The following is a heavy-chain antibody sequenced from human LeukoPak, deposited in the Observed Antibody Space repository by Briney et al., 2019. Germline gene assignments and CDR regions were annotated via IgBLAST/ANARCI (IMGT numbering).Heavy chain of an antibody. D-gene: IGHD2-21*02. CDR1: GYTFTSYY. CDR3: ARGTAYCGGDCYYDAFDI. J-gene: IGHJ3*02. CDR2: INPSGGST. Sequence: GASVKVSCKASGYTFTSYYMHWVRQAPGQGLEWMGIINPSGGSTSYAQKFQGRVTMTRDMSTSKVYMELSSLRSEDTAVYYCARGTAYCGGDCYYDAFDIWGQGTMVTVSS. V-gene: IGHV1-46*01.